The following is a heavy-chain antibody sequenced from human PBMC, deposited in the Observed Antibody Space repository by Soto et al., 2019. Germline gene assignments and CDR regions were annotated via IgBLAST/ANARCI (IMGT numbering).Heavy chain of an antibody. V-gene: IGHV3-33*01. Sequence: QVQLVESGGGVVQPGRSLRLSCAASGFTFSSYGMHWVRQAPGKGLEWVAVIWYDGSNKYYADSVKGRFTISRDNSKNTLYLQKNSVRGEDTGVYYCARDRAYYRSVSSYYVGYWGQGTLVTGSS. CDR3: ARDRAYYRSVSSYYVGY. D-gene: IGHD3-10*01. J-gene: IGHJ4*02. CDR2: IWYDGSNK. CDR1: GFTFSSYG.